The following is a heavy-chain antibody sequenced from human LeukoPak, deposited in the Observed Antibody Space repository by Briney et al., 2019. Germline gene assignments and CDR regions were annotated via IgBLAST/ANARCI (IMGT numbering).Heavy chain of an antibody. CDR1: GFTFSSYG. CDR3: ARDKAAFDY. Sequence: GESLRLACAASGFTFSSYGMHWVRQAPGKGLEWVAVIWYDGSNKYYADSVKGRFTISRDNSKNTLYLQMNSLRAEDTAVYYCARDKAAFDYWGQGTLVTVSS. D-gene: IGHD2-15*01. J-gene: IGHJ4*02. CDR2: IWYDGSNK. V-gene: IGHV3-33*01.